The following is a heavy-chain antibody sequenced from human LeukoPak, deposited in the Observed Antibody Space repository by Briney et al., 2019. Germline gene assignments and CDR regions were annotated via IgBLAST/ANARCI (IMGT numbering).Heavy chain of an antibody. CDR3: AKGSAYDLDY. D-gene: IGHD5-12*01. Sequence: GGSLRLSCAASGFTFSGYGMHWVRQAPGKGPEWVAFIQYDGSDSYYADSVRGRFTISRDNSKNTLYVQMNSLRAEDTAIYYCAKGSAYDLDYWGRGARVSVSS. CDR1: GFTFSGYG. J-gene: IGHJ4*02. V-gene: IGHV3-30*02. CDR2: IQYDGSDS.